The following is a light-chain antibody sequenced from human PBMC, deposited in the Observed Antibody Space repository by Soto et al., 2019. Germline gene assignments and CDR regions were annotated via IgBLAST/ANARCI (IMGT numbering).Light chain of an antibody. V-gene: IGLV2-23*02. CDR2: EVS. Sequence: QSALTQPASVSGSPGQSITISCTGTSSDVGSYNLVSWYQQHPGKAPKLMIYEVSKRPSGVSNRFSGSKSGNTASLTISGLQAEDEADYYCCSYAGSFWVFGGGPMVTVL. CDR3: CSYAGSFWV. CDR1: SSDVGSYNL. J-gene: IGLJ3*02.